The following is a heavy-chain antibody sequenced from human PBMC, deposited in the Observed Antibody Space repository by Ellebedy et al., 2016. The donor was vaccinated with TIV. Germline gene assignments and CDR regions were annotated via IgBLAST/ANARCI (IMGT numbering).Heavy chain of an antibody. Sequence: PGGSLRLSCAASGFTFSSYAMSWVRQAPGKGLEWVSGISGFEQTTHYAHSVEGRFAISRDNSKNTLYRQMNSLRAEDTAVYYCASRGVAVQGADYWGQGTLVTVSS. CDR2: ISGFEQTT. J-gene: IGHJ4*02. CDR3: ASRGVAVQGADY. D-gene: IGHD3-10*01. V-gene: IGHV3-23*01. CDR1: GFTFSSYA.